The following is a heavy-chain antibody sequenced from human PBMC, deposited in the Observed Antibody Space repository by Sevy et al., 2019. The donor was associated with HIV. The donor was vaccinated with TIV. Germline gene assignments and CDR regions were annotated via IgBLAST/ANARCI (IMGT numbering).Heavy chain of an antibody. CDR1: GFTVSSNY. CDR3: AREAFRRLGELSPVVDYYYYGMDV. CDR2: IYSGGST. J-gene: IGHJ6*02. V-gene: IGHV3-66*01. D-gene: IGHD3-16*02. Sequence: GGSLRLSCAASGFTVSSNYMSWVRQAPGKGLEWVSVIYSGGSTYYADSVKGRFTIPRDNSRNTPYLQMKSLRAEDTAVYYCAREAFRRLGELSPVVDYYYYGMDVWGQGTTVTVSS.